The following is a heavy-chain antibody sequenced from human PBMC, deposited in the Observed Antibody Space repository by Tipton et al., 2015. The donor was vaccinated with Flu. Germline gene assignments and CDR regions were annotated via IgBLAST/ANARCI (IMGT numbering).Heavy chain of an antibody. D-gene: IGHD3-22*01. J-gene: IGHJ4*02. CDR2: IIPILGIA. CDR1: GGTFSSYA. CDR3: ARDITMIVGHIYDY. V-gene: IGHV1-69*04. Sequence: QVQLVQSGAEVKKPGSSVKVSCKASGGTFSSYAISWVRQAPGQGLEWMGRIIPILGIANYAQKFQGRVTITADKSTSTAYMELSSLRSEDTAVYYCARDITMIVGHIYDYWGQGTLVTVSS.